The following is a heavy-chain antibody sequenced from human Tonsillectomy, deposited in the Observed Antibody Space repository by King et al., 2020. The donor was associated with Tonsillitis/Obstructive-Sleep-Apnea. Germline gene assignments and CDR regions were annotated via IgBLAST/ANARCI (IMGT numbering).Heavy chain of an antibody. CDR1: GGTFSSYA. J-gene: IGHJ5*02. Sequence: QLVQSGAEVKKTGSSVKVSCKASGGTFSSYAISWVRQAPGQGLEWMGRVIPTLGTGKYAQKFQGRVTISADKSTTNACMELSSLRSEGPDVYYCAREGTGRGRWGYNWFLLGGRSILVTVPS. V-gene: IGHV1-69*04. CDR2: VIPTLGTG. D-gene: IGHD1-1*01. CDR3: AREGTGRGRWGYNWFLL.